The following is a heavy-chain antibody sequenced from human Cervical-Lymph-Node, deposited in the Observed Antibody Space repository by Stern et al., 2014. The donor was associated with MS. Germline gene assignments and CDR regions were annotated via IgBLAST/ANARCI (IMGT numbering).Heavy chain of an antibody. D-gene: IGHD2-8*01. CDR1: GGNFHDYA. Sequence: QMQLVQYGDEVKKPGSSVKVSCKASGGNFHDYAFSWVRQAPGQGLEWMGGIIPLFGAAKYTQKFQGRLIITADKSTTTVYMELSSLRPEDTAIYFCARDPRLLIKAKMSDYWGQGTLVTVSS. CDR3: ARDPRLLIKAKMSDY. CDR2: IIPLFGAA. J-gene: IGHJ4*02. V-gene: IGHV1-69*06.